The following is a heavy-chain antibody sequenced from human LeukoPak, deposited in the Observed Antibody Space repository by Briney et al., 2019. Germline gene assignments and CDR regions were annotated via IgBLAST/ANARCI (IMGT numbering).Heavy chain of an antibody. CDR3: PKRPDYGASPGYFAY. D-gene: IGHD4-17*01. Sequence: GGSLRLSCAASGFTFSSYAMSWVRQAPGKGLEWVSSISDSGGTTYYADSVQGRFTISRDNSKNTLYLQMNSLRADDTAVYHCPKRPDYGASPGYFAYWGQGTLVTVSS. CDR1: GFTFSSYA. V-gene: IGHV3-23*01. J-gene: IGHJ4*02. CDR2: ISDSGGTT.